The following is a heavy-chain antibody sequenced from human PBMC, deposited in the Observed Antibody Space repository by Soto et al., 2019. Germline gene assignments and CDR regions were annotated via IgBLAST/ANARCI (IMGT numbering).Heavy chain of an antibody. CDR1: GYTPPNYD. CDR2: ISAYNGNR. J-gene: IGHJ4*02. Sequence: VPLVQSGPEVKKPGASVTVSCKTSGYTPPNYDIGWVRQAPGQGLEWMGWISAYNGNRNSAQKLQGRLTMTTDTSTKTAYMELRSLRSDDTAVYFCARALDRRGTDDAVDNWGQGTLVTVSS. D-gene: IGHD1-1*01. V-gene: IGHV1-18*01. CDR3: ARALDRRGTDDAVDN.